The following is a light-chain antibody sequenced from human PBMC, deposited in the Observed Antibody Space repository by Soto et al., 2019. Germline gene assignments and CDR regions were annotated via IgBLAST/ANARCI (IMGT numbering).Light chain of an antibody. V-gene: IGKV3-15*01. CDR2: GAS. CDR1: QSVSSN. J-gene: IGKJ4*01. CDR3: QQYGFEPLT. Sequence: EIVMTQSPATLSVSPGERATLSCRASQSVSSNLAWYQQKPGQAPRLLIYGASTRATGIPARFSGSGSGTDFTLTISRLEPEDSAVYYCQQYGFEPLTFGGGTKV.